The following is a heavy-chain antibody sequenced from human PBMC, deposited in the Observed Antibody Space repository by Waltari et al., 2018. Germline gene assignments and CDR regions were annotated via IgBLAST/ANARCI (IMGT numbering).Heavy chain of an antibody. CDR3: ARSRTYGDFDY. V-gene: IGHV4-38-2*01. CDR1: GYSISSGYY. CDR2: IYHSGST. D-gene: IGHD3-10*01. J-gene: IGHJ4*02. Sequence: QVQLQESGPGLVKPSETLSLTCAVSGYSISSGYYWGWIRQPPGKGLEWIGSIYHSGSTYYNPSLKSRVTISVDTSKNQFSLKLSSVTAADTAVYYCARSRTYGDFDYWGQGTLVTVSS.